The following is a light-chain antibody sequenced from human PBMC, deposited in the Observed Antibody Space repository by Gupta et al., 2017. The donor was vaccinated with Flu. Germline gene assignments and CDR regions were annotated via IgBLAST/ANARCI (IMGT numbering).Light chain of an antibody. CDR2: GAS. V-gene: IGKV3-20*01. CDR1: QSLCINN. Sequence: EVVLSQSPATLSLSPGESATLSCRASQSLCINNIAWYQQKPGQAPRLLIFGASGRATGIPDRFSGGGSGTDFYLTISRLEPEDFAVYYCQYYRSSLVTFGPGTKVDL. CDR3: QYYRSSLVT. J-gene: IGKJ3*01.